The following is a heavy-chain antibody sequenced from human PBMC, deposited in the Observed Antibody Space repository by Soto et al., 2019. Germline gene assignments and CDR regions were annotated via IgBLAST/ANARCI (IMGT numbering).Heavy chain of an antibody. CDR3: ARGSSRNFDY. CDR1: GGSFSGYY. J-gene: IGHJ4*02. D-gene: IGHD6-13*01. V-gene: IGHV4-34*01. CDR2: INHSGST. Sequence: SETLSLTCAVYGGSFSGYYWSWIRQPPGKGLEWIGEINHSGSTNYNPSLKSRVTISVDTSKNQFSLKLSSVTAADTAVYYCARGSSRNFDYWGQGTLVTVSS.